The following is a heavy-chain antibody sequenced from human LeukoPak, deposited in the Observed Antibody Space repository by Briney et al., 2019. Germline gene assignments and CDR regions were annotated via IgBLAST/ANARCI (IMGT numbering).Heavy chain of an antibody. CDR2: IIPILGIA. CDR3: ARARGASGALTMFYYYGMDV. Sequence: SVKVSCKASGGTFSSYAISWVRQAPGQGLEWMGRIIPILGIANYAQKLQGRVTITADKSTSTAYMEPSSLRSEDTAVYYCARARGASGALTMFYYYGMDVWGQGTTVTVSS. V-gene: IGHV1-69*04. J-gene: IGHJ6*02. D-gene: IGHD3-10*02. CDR1: GGTFSSYA.